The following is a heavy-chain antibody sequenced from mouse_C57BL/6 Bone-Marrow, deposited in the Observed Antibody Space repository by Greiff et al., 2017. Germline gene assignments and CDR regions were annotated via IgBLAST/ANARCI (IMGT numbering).Heavy chain of an antibody. Sequence: EVQVVESGGGLVKPGGSLKLSCAASGFTFSSYAMSWVRQTPEKRLEWVATISDGGSYTYYPDNLTGRFTISRDNAKNNLYLQMSHLKSEDTAMYYCARGELLRSWFAYWGQGTLVTVSA. CDR1: GFTFSSYA. CDR2: ISDGGSYT. J-gene: IGHJ3*01. D-gene: IGHD1-1*01. CDR3: ARGELLRSWFAY. V-gene: IGHV5-4*01.